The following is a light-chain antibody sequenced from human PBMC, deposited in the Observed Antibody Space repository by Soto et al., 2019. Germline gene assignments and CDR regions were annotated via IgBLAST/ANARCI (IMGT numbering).Light chain of an antibody. Sequence: SYELAQPPSVSVAPGKTATITCGGNDIGSKSAHWYQQKPGQAPVLVISYDRDRPSGIPERFSGSNSGHTATLTIGRVEAGDEADYYCQVYDSSSDLVVFGGGTKLTVL. V-gene: IGLV3-21*04. CDR2: YDR. CDR1: DIGSKS. CDR3: QVYDSSSDLVV. J-gene: IGLJ2*01.